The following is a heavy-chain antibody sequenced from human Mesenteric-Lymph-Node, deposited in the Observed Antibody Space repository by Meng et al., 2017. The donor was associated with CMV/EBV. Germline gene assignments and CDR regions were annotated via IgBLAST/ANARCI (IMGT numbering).Heavy chain of an antibody. Sequence: GESLKISCAASGFTFSSYSMNWVRQAPGKGLEWVSYISDSGTTRYYADSVQGRFTVSRDNAKNSLYLQMNSLRAEDTAIYYRAGAFYDFRSGYHGDFWGQGTLVTVSS. CDR3: AGAFYDFRSGYHGDF. D-gene: IGHD3-3*01. V-gene: IGHV3-48*04. CDR1: GFTFSSYS. J-gene: IGHJ4*02. CDR2: ISDSGTTR.